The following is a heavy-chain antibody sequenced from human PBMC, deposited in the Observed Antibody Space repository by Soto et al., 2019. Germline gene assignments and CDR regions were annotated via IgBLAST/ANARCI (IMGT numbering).Heavy chain of an antibody. J-gene: IGHJ6*02. CDR2: IQQDGGET. CDR1: GFAFSSFW. CDR3: AREIYYSMDV. Sequence: GGSLRLSCAASGFAFSSFWMSWVRQAPGEGLEWVAKIQQDGGETYYVDSVKGRFTISRDSAKNSLYLQMNSLRADDTAVYYCAREIYYSMDVWGQGTTVTVSS. D-gene: IGHD3-10*01. V-gene: IGHV3-7*03.